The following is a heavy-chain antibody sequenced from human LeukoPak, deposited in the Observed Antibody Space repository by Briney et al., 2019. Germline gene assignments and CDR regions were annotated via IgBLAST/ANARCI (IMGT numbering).Heavy chain of an antibody. CDR3: ARGVDFLSGSRYFDN. Sequence: GGSLRLSCAASGFTFSNYNMNWVRQAPGKGLEWVSYISASGTTIHFADSVKGRFTISRDNAKNSLYLQMSSLRAEDTAVYYCARGVDFLSGSRYFDNWGHGTLVAVSS. J-gene: IGHJ4*01. CDR1: GFTFSNYN. CDR2: ISASGTTI. V-gene: IGHV3-48*01. D-gene: IGHD3-3*01.